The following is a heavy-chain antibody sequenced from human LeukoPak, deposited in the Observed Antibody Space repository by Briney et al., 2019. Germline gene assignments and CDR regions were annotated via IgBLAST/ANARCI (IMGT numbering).Heavy chain of an antibody. CDR1: GGSINSHY. J-gene: IGHJ3*02. D-gene: IGHD1-26*01. CDR2: IHYTGTT. Sequence: SETLSLTCIVSGGSINSHYWSWIRQPPGKGLEWIGDIHYTGTTKYNPSVKSRVTISIDTSKNQFSLELSSVTATDTAVYFCATNRVGTYDRPFDIWGQGIMVTVSS. V-gene: IGHV4-59*08. CDR3: ATNRVGTYDRPFDI.